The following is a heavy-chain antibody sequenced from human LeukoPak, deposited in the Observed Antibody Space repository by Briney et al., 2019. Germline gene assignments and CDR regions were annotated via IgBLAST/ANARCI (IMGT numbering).Heavy chain of an antibody. CDR2: IYYSGST. CDR3: ARGLMTTVVKYDY. Sequence: PSETLSLTCTVSGGSVSSGGYYWSWIRQPPGKGLEWIGYIYYSGSTNHNPSLKSRVTISVDTSKNQFSLKLSSVTAADTAVYYCARGLMTTVVKYDYWGQGTLVTVSS. J-gene: IGHJ4*02. D-gene: IGHD4-23*01. V-gene: IGHV4-61*08. CDR1: GGSVSSGGYY.